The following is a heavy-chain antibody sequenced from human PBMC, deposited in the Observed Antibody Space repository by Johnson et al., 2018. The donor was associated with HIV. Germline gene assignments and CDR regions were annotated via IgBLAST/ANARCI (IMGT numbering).Heavy chain of an antibody. Sequence: QVQLVESGGGVVQPGGSLRLSCAASGFTFSNYGMHWVRQAPGKGLEWVAVISYDGANKYYPGSVKGRFTISRDNSKNTLYLQMNSLRAEDTAVYYCAREELEPHVFDIWGQGTMVTVSS. CDR2: ISYDGANK. D-gene: IGHD1-1*01. V-gene: IGHV3-30*03. CDR3: AREELEPHVFDI. CDR1: GFTFSNYG. J-gene: IGHJ3*02.